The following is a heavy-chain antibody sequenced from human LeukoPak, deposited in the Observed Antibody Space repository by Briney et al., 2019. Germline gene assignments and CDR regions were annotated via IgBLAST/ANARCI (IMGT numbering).Heavy chain of an antibody. J-gene: IGHJ4*02. CDR2: ISSSSSTI. CDR1: GFTFSSYS. D-gene: IGHD3-22*01. Sequence: GGSLRLSCAASGFTFSSYSMNWVRQASGKGLEWVSYISSSSSTIYYADSVKGRFTISRDNAKNSLYLQMNSLRAEDTAVYYCARDYYNSSGYYHFGGNYWGQGTLVAVSS. CDR3: ARDYYNSSGYYHFGGNY. V-gene: IGHV3-48*01.